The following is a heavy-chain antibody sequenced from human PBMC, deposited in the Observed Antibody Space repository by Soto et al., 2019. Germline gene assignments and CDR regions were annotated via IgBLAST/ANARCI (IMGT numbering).Heavy chain of an antibody. Sequence: GASVKVSFKASGYTFTSYGISWVRQAPGQGLEWMGWISAYNGNTNYAQKLQGRVTMTTDTSTGTAYMELRSLRSDDTAVYYCARDQSLYCSSTSCCPSDAFDIWGQGTMVTVSS. CDR3: ARDQSLYCSSTSCCPSDAFDI. CDR2: ISAYNGNT. CDR1: GYTFTSYG. J-gene: IGHJ3*02. D-gene: IGHD2-2*01. V-gene: IGHV1-18*01.